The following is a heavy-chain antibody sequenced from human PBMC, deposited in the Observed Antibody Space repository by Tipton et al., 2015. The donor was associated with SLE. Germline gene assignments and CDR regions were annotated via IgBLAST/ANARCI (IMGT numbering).Heavy chain of an antibody. Sequence: GLVKPSETLSLTCTVSGVSISSHYWTWIRQPPGKGLEWIGYIFYSGSTDSNPSLKSRVTISVDTSKNQFSLKLNSVTAADTAVYYCASSSSWLGGFDYWGQGSLVTVSS. V-gene: IGHV4-59*11. D-gene: IGHD6-13*01. J-gene: IGHJ4*02. CDR2: IFYSGST. CDR3: ASSSSWLGGFDY. CDR1: GVSISSHY.